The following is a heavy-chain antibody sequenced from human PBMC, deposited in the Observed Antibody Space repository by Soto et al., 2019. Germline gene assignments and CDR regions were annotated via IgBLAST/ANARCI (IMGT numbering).Heavy chain of an antibody. J-gene: IGHJ6*02. V-gene: IGHV3-53*02. CDR1: GFTVSSNY. Sequence: EVQLVETGGGLIQPGGSLRLSCAASGFTVSSNYMSWVRQAPGKGLEWVSVIYSGGSTYYADSVRGRFTSSTDNYKKPLYLQRKSLRAEDTAVYYCARDPPATRHGMDVWGQGTTVTVSS. CDR2: IYSGGST. CDR3: ARDPPATRHGMDV.